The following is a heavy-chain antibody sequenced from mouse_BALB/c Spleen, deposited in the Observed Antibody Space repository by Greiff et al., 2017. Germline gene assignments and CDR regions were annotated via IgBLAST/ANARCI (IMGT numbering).Heavy chain of an antibody. CDR1: GFNIKDTY. J-gene: IGHJ3*01. CDR2: IDPANGNT. V-gene: IGHV14-3*02. D-gene: IGHD1-1*01. Sequence: EVQLQQSGAELVKPGASVKLSCTASGFNIKDTYMHWVKQRPEQGLEWIGRIDPANGNTKYDPKFQGKATITADTSSNTAYLQLSSLTSEDTAVYYCARREDYYGSSPFAYWGQGTLVTVSA. CDR3: ARREDYYGSSPFAY.